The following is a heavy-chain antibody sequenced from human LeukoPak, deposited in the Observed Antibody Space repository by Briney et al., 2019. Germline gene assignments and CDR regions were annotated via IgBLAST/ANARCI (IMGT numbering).Heavy chain of an antibody. Sequence: SETLSLTCTVSGGSISSGGYYWSWIRQPPGKGLEWIGYIYHSGSTYYNPSLKSRVTISVDRSKNQFSLKLSSVTAADTAVYYCARGGKQLVGDWGQGTLVTVSS. CDR1: GGSISSGGYY. CDR2: IYHSGST. D-gene: IGHD6-6*01. V-gene: IGHV4-30-2*01. CDR3: ARGGKQLVGD. J-gene: IGHJ4*02.